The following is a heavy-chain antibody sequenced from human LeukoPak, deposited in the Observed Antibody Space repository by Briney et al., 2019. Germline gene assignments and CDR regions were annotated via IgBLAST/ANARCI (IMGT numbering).Heavy chain of an antibody. CDR1: GVSLGSGDYY. D-gene: IGHD6-6*01. CDR3: ARRALVGTFDP. CDR2: IYYTGST. Sequence: SETLSLTCTLSGVSLGSGDYYWSWIRQPPGKGLEWIGYIYYTGSTYYNPSLKSRVTISIDTSKNQFSLNLNSVTAADTAVYYCARRALVGTFDPWGQGTLVTVSS. J-gene: IGHJ5*02. V-gene: IGHV4-30-4*08.